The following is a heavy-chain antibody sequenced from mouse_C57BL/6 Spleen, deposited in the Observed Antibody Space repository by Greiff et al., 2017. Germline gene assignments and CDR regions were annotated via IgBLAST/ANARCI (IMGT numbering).Heavy chain of an antibody. J-gene: IGHJ3*01. CDR3: ARSETDAALRRGFAY. D-gene: IGHD6-5*01. CDR2: INPNYGTT. Sequence: VQLQQSGPELVKPGASVKISCKASGYSFTDYNMNWVKQSNRKSLEWIGVINPNYGTTSYNQKFKGKATLTVDKSSSTAHMQLNSLTSEDSAVYYCARSETDAALRRGFAYWGQVTLVTVSA. V-gene: IGHV1-39*01. CDR1: GYSFTDYN.